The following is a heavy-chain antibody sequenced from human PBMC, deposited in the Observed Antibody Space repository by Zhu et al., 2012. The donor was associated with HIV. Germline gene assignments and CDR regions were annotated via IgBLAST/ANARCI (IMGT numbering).Heavy chain of an antibody. D-gene: IGHD6-13*01. J-gene: IGHJ3*02. CDR2: IFYSGIT. CDR1: GGSISSYY. Sequence: QVQLQESGPGLVKPSETLSLSCTVPGGSISSYYWSWIRQSPGKGLEWIGYIFYSGITNYNPSLKSRVTISVDTSKNQFSLKLSSVTAADTAVYYCARDLWGSSSSAAFDIWGQGTMVTVSS. CDR3: ARDLWGSSSSAAFDI. V-gene: IGHV4-59*01.